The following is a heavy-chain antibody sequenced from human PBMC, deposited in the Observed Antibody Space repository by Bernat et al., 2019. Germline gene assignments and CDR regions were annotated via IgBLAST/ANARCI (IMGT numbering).Heavy chain of an antibody. Sequence: EVQLVESGGGLVKPGGSLRLSCAASGFTFSNAWMSWVRQAPGKGLEWVGRIKSKTDGGTTDYAAPVKGRFTISRDDSKNTLYLQMNSLKTEDTAVYYCTTGPWGGDCPYPFDYWGQGTLVTVSS. D-gene: IGHD2-21*02. CDR2: IKSKTDGGTT. CDR1: GFTFSNAW. J-gene: IGHJ4*02. CDR3: TTGPWGGDCPYPFDY. V-gene: IGHV3-15*01.